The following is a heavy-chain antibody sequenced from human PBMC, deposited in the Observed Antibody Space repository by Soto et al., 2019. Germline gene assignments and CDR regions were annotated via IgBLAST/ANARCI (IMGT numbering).Heavy chain of an antibody. CDR3: AKDLFEVAEDFDY. Sequence: ADSVKGRFTISRDNSKNTLYLQMNSLRAEDTAVYYCAKDLFEVAEDFDYWGQGTLVTVSS. D-gene: IGHD6-19*01. J-gene: IGHJ4*02. V-gene: IGHV3-23*01.